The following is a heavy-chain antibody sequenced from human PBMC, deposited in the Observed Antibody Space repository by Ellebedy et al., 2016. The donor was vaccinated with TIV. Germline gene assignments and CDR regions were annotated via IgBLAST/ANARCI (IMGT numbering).Heavy chain of an antibody. V-gene: IGHV3-74*01. CDR1: GFIFSDYY. D-gene: IGHD5-12*01. Sequence: GGSLRLSXEASGFIFSDYYVHWVRQAPGKGPVWVSRINSDGSDTVYADIVKGRFTISRDNAKNTLYLQMNSLRAEDTAIYYCAKDHSDYDFDYFDFWGQGTLVTVSS. J-gene: IGHJ4*02. CDR3: AKDHSDYDFDYFDF. CDR2: INSDGSDT.